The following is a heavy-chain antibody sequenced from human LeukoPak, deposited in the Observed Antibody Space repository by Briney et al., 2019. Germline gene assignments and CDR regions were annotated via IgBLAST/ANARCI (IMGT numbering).Heavy chain of an antibody. V-gene: IGHV3-23*01. D-gene: IGHD3-22*01. Sequence: PGGSLRLSCAASGFTFRSYAMSWVRQAPGKGLEWVSAISGGGGSTHHADSVKGRFTISRDNSKNTLYLQMSSLRAGDTAVYYCAKSSYYDSSGYYGEYYFDYWGQGTLVTVSS. J-gene: IGHJ4*02. CDR3: AKSSYYDSSGYYGEYYFDY. CDR2: ISGGGGST. CDR1: GFTFRSYA.